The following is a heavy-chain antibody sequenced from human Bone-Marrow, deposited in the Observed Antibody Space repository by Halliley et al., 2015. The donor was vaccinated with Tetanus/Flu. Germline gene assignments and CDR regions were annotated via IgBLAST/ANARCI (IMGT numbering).Heavy chain of an antibody. D-gene: IGHD2-15*01. CDR2: IHRYGKT. CDR1: GFTVSHDY. V-gene: IGHV3-53*01. J-gene: IGHJ2*01. CDR3: ARDHYFRDIRGDWWFDL. Sequence: SLRLSCAASGFTVSHDYMSWVRQAPGKGLEWVSVIHRYGKTDYAVSVKGRFTISRDNSKNTAYLQMNSLRAGDTAVYYCARDHYFRDIRGDWWFDLWGRGALVPVSS.